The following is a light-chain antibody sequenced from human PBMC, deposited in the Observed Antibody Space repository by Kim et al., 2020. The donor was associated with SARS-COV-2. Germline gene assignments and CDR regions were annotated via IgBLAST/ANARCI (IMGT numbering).Light chain of an antibody. CDR2: KAS. CDR1: QTINSW. V-gene: IGKV1-5*03. CDR3: QQYSSYVT. Sequence: DIQMTQSPSTLSAAVGDRVTITCRASQTINSWLAWYQQKPGRAPKLLIYKASTLESGVPSRLSGSESGTEFTLTISSLQPDDFATYWCQQYSSYVTFGQGTKVDIK. J-gene: IGKJ1*01.